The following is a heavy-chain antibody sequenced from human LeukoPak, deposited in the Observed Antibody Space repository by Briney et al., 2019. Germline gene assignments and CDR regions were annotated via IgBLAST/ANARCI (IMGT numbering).Heavy chain of an antibody. CDR1: GYTFTSYD. Sequence: GASVKVSCKASGYTFTSYDINWVRQATGQGLEWMGWMNPNSGNTGYAQKFQGRVTMTRNTSISTAYMELSSLRSEDTAVYYCARGPNYDTPFDPWGQGTLVTVSS. CDR2: MNPNSGNT. CDR3: ARGPNYDTPFDP. D-gene: IGHD3-22*01. J-gene: IGHJ5*02. V-gene: IGHV1-8*01.